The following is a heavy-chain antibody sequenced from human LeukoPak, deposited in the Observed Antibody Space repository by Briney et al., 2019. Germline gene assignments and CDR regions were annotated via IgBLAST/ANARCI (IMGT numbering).Heavy chain of an antibody. V-gene: IGHV4-59*01. Sequence: PSETLSLTCTVSGGSISTYYWTWLRQPPGKGLEGLGYNSYSGNTNYNPSLRSRVSISVDMSMSQFSLKLTSVTAADTAVYYCARAGSGWSFDYWGQGALVTVSS. CDR2: NSYSGNT. D-gene: IGHD6-19*01. J-gene: IGHJ4*02. CDR3: ARAGSGWSFDY. CDR1: GGSISTYY.